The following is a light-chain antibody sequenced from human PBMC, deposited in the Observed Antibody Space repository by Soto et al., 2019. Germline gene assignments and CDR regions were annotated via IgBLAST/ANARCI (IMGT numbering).Light chain of an antibody. CDR1: SSDVGAYRY. CDR3: SSYTTTTAWV. J-gene: IGLJ3*02. Sequence: HSVLTQPASVSGSPGQSITISCTGSSSDVGAYRYVSWFQQHPGRAPKLIIYEVSNRPSGVSDRFSGSKSGNTASLTISGLKAEDEADYHCSSYTTTTAWVFGGGTKLTVL. V-gene: IGLV2-14*01. CDR2: EVS.